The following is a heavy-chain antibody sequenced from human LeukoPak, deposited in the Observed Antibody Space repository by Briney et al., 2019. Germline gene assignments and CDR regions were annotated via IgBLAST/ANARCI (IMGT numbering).Heavy chain of an antibody. CDR3: AKSGYYGSGSYSNLDY. D-gene: IGHD3-10*01. V-gene: IGHV3-33*06. Sequence: GRSLRLSCAASGFTFSSYGMHWVRQAPGKGLEWVAVIWYDGSNKYYADSVKGRFTISRDNSKNTLYLQMNSLRAEDTAVYYCAKSGYYGSGSYSNLDYWGQGTLVTVSS. CDR2: IWYDGSNK. J-gene: IGHJ4*02. CDR1: GFTFSSYG.